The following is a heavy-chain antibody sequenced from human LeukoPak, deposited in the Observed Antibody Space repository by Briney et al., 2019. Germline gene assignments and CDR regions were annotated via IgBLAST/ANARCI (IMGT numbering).Heavy chain of an antibody. CDR3: ARDKVDMDKILYYFDY. Sequence: GGSLRLSCAASGFTFSSYAMHWVRQAPGKGLEWVAVISYDGSSKYYADSVKGRFTISRDNSKNTLYLQMNSLRAEDTAVYYCARDKVDMDKILYYFDYWGQGTLVTVSS. D-gene: IGHD3-9*01. CDR1: GFTFSSYA. J-gene: IGHJ4*02. V-gene: IGHV3-30-3*01. CDR2: ISYDGSSK.